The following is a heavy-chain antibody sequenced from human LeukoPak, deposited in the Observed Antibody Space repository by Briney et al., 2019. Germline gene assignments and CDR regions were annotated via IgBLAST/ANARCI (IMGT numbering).Heavy chain of an antibody. Sequence: SETLSLTCTVSGGSISSSYWSWIRQPAGKGLEWIGRIYTSGTTSYNPSLKSRVSISVDKSKNQFSLKLSSVTAADTAVYYCASAPGWFDPWGQGTLVTVSS. CDR3: ASAPGWFDP. CDR2: IYTSGTT. V-gene: IGHV4-4*07. J-gene: IGHJ5*02. CDR1: GGSISSSY.